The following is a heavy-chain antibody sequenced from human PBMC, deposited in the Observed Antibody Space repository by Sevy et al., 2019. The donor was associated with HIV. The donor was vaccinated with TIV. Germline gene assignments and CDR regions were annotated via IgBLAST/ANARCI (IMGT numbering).Heavy chain of an antibody. D-gene: IGHD2-21*01. J-gene: IGHJ4*02. CDR2: ISSSSSTI. CDR1: GFTFSSYS. V-gene: IGHV3-48*01. CDR3: ARGLNKIDY. Sequence: GGSLRLSCAASGFTFSSYSMNWDRQAPGKGLEWVSYISSSSSTIYYADSVKGRFTISRDNAKNSLYLQMNSLRAKDTAVYYCARGLNKIDYWGQGTLVTVSS.